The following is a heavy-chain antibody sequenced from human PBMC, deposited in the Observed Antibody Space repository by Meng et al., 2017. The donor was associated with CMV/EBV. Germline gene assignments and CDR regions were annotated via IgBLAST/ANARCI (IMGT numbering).Heavy chain of an antibody. Sequence: GESLKISCAASGFTFSSYWMHWVRQAPGKGLVWVSRINSDGSSTSYADSVKGRFTISRDNAKNTLYLQMNSLRAEDTAVYYCARNVDYGMDAWGQGTTVTVSS. J-gene: IGHJ6*02. CDR3: ARNVDYGMDA. CDR1: GFTFSSYW. D-gene: IGHD5-12*01. V-gene: IGHV3-74*01. CDR2: INSDGSST.